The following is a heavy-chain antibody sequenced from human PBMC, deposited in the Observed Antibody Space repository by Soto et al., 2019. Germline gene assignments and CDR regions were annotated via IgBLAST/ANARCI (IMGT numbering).Heavy chain of an antibody. D-gene: IGHD6-13*01. V-gene: IGHV3-7*01. CDR1: GFTFSSYL. J-gene: IGHJ4*02. CDR3: ARWDLSSSENFDY. CDR2: TKQDGSEK. Sequence: PGGSLRLSCAASGFTFSSYLMSWVRQAPGKGLEWVANTKQDGSEKYYVDSVKGRFTISRDNAKNSLYLQMNSLRAEDTAVYYCARWDLSSSENFDYWGQGTLVTVSS.